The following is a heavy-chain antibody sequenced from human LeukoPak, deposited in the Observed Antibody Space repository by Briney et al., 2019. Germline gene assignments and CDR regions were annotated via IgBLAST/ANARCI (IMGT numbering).Heavy chain of an antibody. V-gene: IGHV1-69*01. Sequence: GASVEVSCKASGGTFSSYAISWVRQAPGQGLEWMGGIIPIFGTANYAQKFQGRVTITADESTSTAYMELSSLRSEDTAVYYCARGDGMGGDNWFDPWGQGTLVTVSS. CDR2: IIPIFGTA. D-gene: IGHD3-16*01. CDR1: GGTFSSYA. J-gene: IGHJ5*02. CDR3: ARGDGMGGDNWFDP.